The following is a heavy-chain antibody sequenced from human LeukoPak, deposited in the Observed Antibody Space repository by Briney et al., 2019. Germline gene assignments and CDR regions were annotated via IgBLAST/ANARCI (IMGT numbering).Heavy chain of an antibody. Sequence: SETLSLTCAVYGGSFSGYYWSWIRQPPGKGLEWIGEINHSGRTNYNPSLKSRVTISVDTSKNQFSLKLSSVTAADTAVYYCARFGVLGPYGSGSYYYFDYWGQGTLVTVSS. CDR3: ARFGVLGPYGSGSYYYFDY. V-gene: IGHV4-34*01. J-gene: IGHJ4*02. CDR2: INHSGRT. D-gene: IGHD3-10*01. CDR1: GGSFSGYY.